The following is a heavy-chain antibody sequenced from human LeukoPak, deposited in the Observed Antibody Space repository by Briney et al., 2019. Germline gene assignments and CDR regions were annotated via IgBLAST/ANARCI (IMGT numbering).Heavy chain of an antibody. J-gene: IGHJ4*02. V-gene: IGHV4-39*01. D-gene: IGHD6-25*01. Sequence: SETLSLTCTVSGGSISSSSYYWGWIRQPPGKGLEWIGSIYYSGSTYYNPSLKSRVTISVDTSKNQFSLKPSSVTAADTAMYYCASLSAAEDYWGQGTLVTVSS. CDR1: GGSISSSSYY. CDR3: ASLSAAEDY. CDR2: IYYSGST.